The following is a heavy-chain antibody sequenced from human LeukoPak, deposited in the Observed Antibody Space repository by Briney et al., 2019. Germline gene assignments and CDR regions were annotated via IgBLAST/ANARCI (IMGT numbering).Heavy chain of an antibody. D-gene: IGHD3-9*01. CDR1: GFTFSDYA. CDR3: ARGRGTGYFFFDY. Sequence: GGSLRLSCAASGFTFSDYAMNWVRQAPGMGLEWVSTITGRGGSTYFADSVRGRLTISRDNSNNTLYLQMHSLRAEDTAVYFCARGRGTGYFFFDYWGRGTLVTVSS. CDR2: ITGRGGST. J-gene: IGHJ4*02. V-gene: IGHV3-23*01.